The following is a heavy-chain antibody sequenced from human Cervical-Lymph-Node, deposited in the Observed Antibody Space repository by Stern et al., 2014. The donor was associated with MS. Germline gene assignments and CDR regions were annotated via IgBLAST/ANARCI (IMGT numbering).Heavy chain of an antibody. Sequence: QVQLVQSGAEVKKPGASLKVSCKASGYIFIDYYMHWVRQAPGQGLEWMGRINPRIGVTTYAQKFQGRVTLTRDTSISAASMELTSLRSDDTAVYYCATSPSGFHRSYYVMDVWGQGTTVTVSS. CDR2: INPRIGVT. V-gene: IGHV1-2*06. CDR1: GYIFIDYY. J-gene: IGHJ6*02. D-gene: IGHD3-22*01. CDR3: ATSPSGFHRSYYVMDV.